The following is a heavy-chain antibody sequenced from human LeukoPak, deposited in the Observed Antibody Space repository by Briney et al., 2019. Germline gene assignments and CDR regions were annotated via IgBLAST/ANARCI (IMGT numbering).Heavy chain of an antibody. CDR2: INHSGST. D-gene: IGHD1-26*01. V-gene: IGHV4-34*01. J-gene: IGHJ4*02. Sequence: SSETLSLTCAVYGGSFSGYYWSWIRQPPGKGLEWIGEINHSGSTNYNPSLKSRVTISVDTSKNQFSLKLSSVTAADTAVYYCARHSTVGATKGDDYWGQGTLVTVSS. CDR3: ARHSTVGATKGDDY. CDR1: GGSFSGYY.